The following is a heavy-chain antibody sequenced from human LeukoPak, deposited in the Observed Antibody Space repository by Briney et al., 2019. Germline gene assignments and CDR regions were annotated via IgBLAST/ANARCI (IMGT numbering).Heavy chain of an antibody. CDR3: ARDVIVGAPGADY. CDR1: GFTFSAHW. V-gene: IGHV3-7*01. D-gene: IGHD1-26*01. Sequence: GGSLRLSCAASGFTFSAHWMSWFRQAPGKGLEWVANIKQDGSEKIYVDSVKGRFTISRDNAKNSLYLQMNSLRGEDTAVYYCARDVIVGAPGADYRGQGTLVTVSS. J-gene: IGHJ4*02. CDR2: IKQDGSEK.